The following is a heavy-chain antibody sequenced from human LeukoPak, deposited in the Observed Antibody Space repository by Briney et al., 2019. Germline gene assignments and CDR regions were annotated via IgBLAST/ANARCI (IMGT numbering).Heavy chain of an antibody. CDR3: ARGPLVRLPSSFDP. D-gene: IGHD3-16*02. CDR1: GYTFTSYD. Sequence: GASVKVSCKASGYTFTSYDINWVRQATGQGLEWMGWMNPNSGNTGSAQRFQGRITMTRDTSISTAYMELSSLGSEDTAVYYCARGPLVRLPSSFDPWGQGTLVTVSS. CDR2: MNPNSGNT. J-gene: IGHJ5*02. V-gene: IGHV1-8*01.